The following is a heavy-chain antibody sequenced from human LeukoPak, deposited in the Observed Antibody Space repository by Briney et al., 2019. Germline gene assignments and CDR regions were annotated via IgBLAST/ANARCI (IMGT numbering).Heavy chain of an antibody. V-gene: IGHV3-30*04. D-gene: IGHD6-6*01. J-gene: IGHJ6*03. CDR2: ISYDGSNK. Sequence: GRSLRLSCAASGFTFSSYAMHWVRQAPGKGLEWVAVISYDGSNKYYADSVKGRFTISRDNSKNTLYLQMNSLRAEDTAVYYCARGAGGAARRFPRYYYYYMDVWGKGTTVTVSS. CDR1: GFTFSSYA. CDR3: ARGAGGAARRFPRYYYYYMDV.